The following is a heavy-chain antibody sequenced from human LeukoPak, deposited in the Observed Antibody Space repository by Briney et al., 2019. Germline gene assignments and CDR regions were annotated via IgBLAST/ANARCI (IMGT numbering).Heavy chain of an antibody. CDR1: GGSISSYY. CDR2: IYYSGST. V-gene: IGHV4-59*01. D-gene: IGHD2-15*01. CDR3: ARERDMSFDP. Sequence: SETLFLTCTVSGGSISSYYWSWIRQPPGKGLEWIGYIYYSGSTNYNPSLKSRVTISVDTSKNQFSLKLSSVTAADTAVYYCARERDMSFDPWGQGTLVTVSS. J-gene: IGHJ5*02.